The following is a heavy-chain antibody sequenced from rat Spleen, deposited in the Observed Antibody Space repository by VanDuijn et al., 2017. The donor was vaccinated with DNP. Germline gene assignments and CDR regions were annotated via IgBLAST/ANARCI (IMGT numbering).Heavy chain of an antibody. D-gene: IGHD1-7*01. Sequence: EVQLQESGPGLVKPSQSLSLTCSVTDYSITSNYWGWVRKFPGNKMEWMGYISYSGFTSYNPSLKSRISITRDTSKNQFFLHLNSVTTEDTATYYCTRHTMGPYWYFDFWGPGTMVTVSS. J-gene: IGHJ1*01. CDR3: TRHTMGPYWYFDF. V-gene: IGHV3-1*01. CDR1: DYSITSNY. CDR2: ISYSGFT.